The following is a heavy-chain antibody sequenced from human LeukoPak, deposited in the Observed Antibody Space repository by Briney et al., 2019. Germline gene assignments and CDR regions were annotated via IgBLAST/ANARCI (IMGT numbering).Heavy chain of an antibody. CDR1: EFTFSSYA. V-gene: IGHV3-23*01. CDR3: AKATTGSTAAGTCDY. Sequence: GGSLRLSCAASEFTFSSYAMSWVRQAPGKGLEWVSAISGSGGSTYYADSVKGRFTISRDNSKNTLYLQMNSLRAEDTAVYYCAKATTGSTAAGTCDYWGQGTLVTVSS. D-gene: IGHD6-13*01. CDR2: ISGSGGST. J-gene: IGHJ4*02.